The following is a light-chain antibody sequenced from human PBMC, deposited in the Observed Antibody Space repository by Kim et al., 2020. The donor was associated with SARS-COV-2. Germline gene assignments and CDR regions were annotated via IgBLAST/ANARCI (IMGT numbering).Light chain of an antibody. V-gene: IGLV3-21*04. CDR2: YDS. CDR1: NIGSKS. J-gene: IGLJ3*02. Sequence: APGKTARITCGGNNIGSKSVPWYQQKPGQAPVLVIYYDSDRPSGIPERFSGSNSGNTAILTISRVEAGDEADYYCQVWDSSSDHRVFGGGTQLTVL. CDR3: QVWDSSSDHRV.